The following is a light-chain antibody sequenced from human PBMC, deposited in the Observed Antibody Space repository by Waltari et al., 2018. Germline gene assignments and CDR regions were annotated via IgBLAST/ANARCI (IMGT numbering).Light chain of an antibody. CDR2: EVN. J-gene: IGLJ1*01. Sequence: QSALTQPASVSGSPGQSITISCTGTSSDFGTYNSVSWYQQHPGKGPKLILYEVNKRSSGVSNRVSGSKSGNTASLTISGLQTEDEADYYCSSYTGWVYVFGSGTKVTVL. CDR3: SSYTGWVYV. V-gene: IGLV2-14*02. CDR1: SSDFGTYNS.